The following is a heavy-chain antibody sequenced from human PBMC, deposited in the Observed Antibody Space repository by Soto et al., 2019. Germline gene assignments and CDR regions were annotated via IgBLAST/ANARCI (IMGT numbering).Heavy chain of an antibody. D-gene: IGHD3-16*01. CDR1: GYTFTRYG. V-gene: IGHV1-18*01. CDR2: INTYNGNT. Sequence: ASVKVSCKASGYTFTRYGIGWARQAPGQGLEWMGWINTYNGNTNYAQNVQGRVTLTTDTSTSTAYMKLRSLRSNDTAIYYCAMVDVYVTPSPQDVWGQGTTVTVSS. CDR3: AMVDVYVTPSPQDV. J-gene: IGHJ6*02.